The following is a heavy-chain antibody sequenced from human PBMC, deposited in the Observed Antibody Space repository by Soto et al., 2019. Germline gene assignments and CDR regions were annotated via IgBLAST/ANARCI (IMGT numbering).Heavy chain of an antibody. V-gene: IGHV4-59*08. CDR3: ATLSRYCSGDSCYSDAFDI. Sequence: SETLSLTCTVSDGSISSYYWSWIRQPPGKGLEWIGYVYHSGSASYNPSLRSRVTISVDTSKNQFSLKLSSVTAADTAVYYCATLSRYCSGDSCYSDAFDIWGQGTMVTVSS. D-gene: IGHD2-15*01. CDR2: VYHSGSA. CDR1: DGSISSYY. J-gene: IGHJ3*02.